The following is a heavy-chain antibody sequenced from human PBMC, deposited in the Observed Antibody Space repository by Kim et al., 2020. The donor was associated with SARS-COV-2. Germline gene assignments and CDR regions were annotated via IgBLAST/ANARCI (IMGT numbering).Heavy chain of an antibody. CDR1: GGSISSRGYY. J-gene: IGHJ5*02. D-gene: IGHD4-4*01. Sequence: SETLSLTCTVSGGSISSRGYYWSWIRQHPGKGLEYIGYIYYSGTTYYNPSLEGRVTISLDRSKNQFSSKFTSVTVADTAVYSFAIQSTVLHSFDPWAHGT. CDR3: AIQSTVLHSFDP. V-gene: IGHV4-31*03. CDR2: IYYSGTT.